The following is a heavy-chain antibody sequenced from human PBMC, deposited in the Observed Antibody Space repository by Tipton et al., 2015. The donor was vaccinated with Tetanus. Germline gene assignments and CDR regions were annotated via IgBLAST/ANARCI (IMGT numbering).Heavy chain of an antibody. J-gene: IGHJ4*02. Sequence: SLRLSCAASGFIFSSYGIHWVRQAPGKGLEWLAVSWYDGTDKYYADSVKGRFTISRDNSKNTPYLQMNSLRAEDTALYYCARGADCSGGSCFSGDFDTWGQGTQVTVSS. CDR1: GFIFSSYG. CDR2: SWYDGTDK. D-gene: IGHD2-15*01. V-gene: IGHV3-33*01. CDR3: ARGADCSGGSCFSGDFDT.